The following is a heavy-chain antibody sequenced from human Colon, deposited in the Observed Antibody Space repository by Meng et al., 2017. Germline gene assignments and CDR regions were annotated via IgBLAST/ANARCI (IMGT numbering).Heavy chain of an antibody. V-gene: IGHV1-2*02. Sequence: ASVKVSCKASVYTFTGYYMHWVRQAPGQGLEWMGWINPNSGGTNYAQKFQGRVTMTRDTSISTAYMELSRLRSDDTAVYYCARDSSGWTPFDYWGQGTLVTVSS. J-gene: IGHJ4*02. D-gene: IGHD6-19*01. CDR2: INPNSGGT. CDR1: VYTFTGYY. CDR3: ARDSSGWTPFDY.